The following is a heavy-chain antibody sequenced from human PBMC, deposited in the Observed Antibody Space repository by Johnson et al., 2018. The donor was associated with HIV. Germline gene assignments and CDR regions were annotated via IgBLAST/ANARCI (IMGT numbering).Heavy chain of an antibody. V-gene: IGHV3-20*04. D-gene: IGHD1-26*01. CDR2: ISWNSGSI. CDR3: VTADRGSA. CDR1: GFTFDDYG. J-gene: IGHJ3*01. Sequence: VESGGSLRLSCAASGFTFDDYGMSWVRQAPGKGLEWVSGISWNSGSIGYADSVKGRFTISRDNAKNSLYLQMNSLRDEDTAVYYCVTADRGSAWGQGTTVTVSS.